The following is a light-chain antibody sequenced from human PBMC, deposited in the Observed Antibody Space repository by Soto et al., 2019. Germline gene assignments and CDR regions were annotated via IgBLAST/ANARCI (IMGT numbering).Light chain of an antibody. CDR1: QSVGRS. V-gene: IGKV3-15*01. J-gene: IGKJ4*01. CDR3: QQYYYWPLT. Sequence: IAHSPLPPAVSPREGDTPSPPASQSVGRSLAWYQAKSGQAPRLLMYSVSTRATGVPARFSGSGSATDFTLIISSLQSEDFAVYYCQQYYYWPLTFGGGTKV. CDR2: SVS.